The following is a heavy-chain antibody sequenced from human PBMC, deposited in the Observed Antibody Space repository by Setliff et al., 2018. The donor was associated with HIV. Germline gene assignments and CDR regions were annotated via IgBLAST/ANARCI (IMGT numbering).Heavy chain of an antibody. D-gene: IGHD3-22*01. V-gene: IGHV4-34*01. CDR3: ASLFHDTSAPWLYYFDY. J-gene: IGHJ4*02. Sequence: PSETLSLTCTVSGGSISSYNWNWIRQPPGKGLEWIGEINHSGRIDHNPSLKSRVTISVDRSKNQFSLNLSSVTAADTALYYCASLFHDTSAPWLYYFDYWGQGTLVTVSS. CDR1: GGSISSYN. CDR2: INHSGRI.